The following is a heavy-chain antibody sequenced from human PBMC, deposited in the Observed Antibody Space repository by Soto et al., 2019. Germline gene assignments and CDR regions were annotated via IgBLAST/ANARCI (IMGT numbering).Heavy chain of an antibody. CDR2: INPNSGGT. D-gene: IGHD5-12*01. CDR3: ARVFNSGYDAFDI. J-gene: IGHJ3*02. CDR1: GYTFTGYY. Sequence: ASVKVSCKASGYTFTGYYMHWVRQAPGQGLEWMGWINPNSGGTNYAQKFQGWVTMTRDTSISTAYMELSRLRSDDTAVYYCARVFNSGYDAFDIWGQGTMVTVS. V-gene: IGHV1-2*04.